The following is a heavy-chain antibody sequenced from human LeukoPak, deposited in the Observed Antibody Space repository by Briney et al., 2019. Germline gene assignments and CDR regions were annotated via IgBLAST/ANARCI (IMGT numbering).Heavy chain of an antibody. V-gene: IGHV3-7*04. CDR2: IKEDGSEK. CDR3: ARDDYGDYGYY. D-gene: IGHD4-17*01. J-gene: IGHJ4*02. Sequence: PVGALRLSCVASGFTFSSDWISWVRQAPGKGLEWGAHIKEDGSEKYYVDSVKGRFTISRENDKNTRYLQMNSLRAEDTAVYNCARDDYGDYGYYWGQGTLVSVSS. CDR1: GFTFSSDW.